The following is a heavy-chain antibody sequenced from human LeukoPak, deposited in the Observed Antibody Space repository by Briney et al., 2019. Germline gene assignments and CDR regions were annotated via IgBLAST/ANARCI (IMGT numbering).Heavy chain of an antibody. D-gene: IGHD4-17*01. Sequence: GGSLRLSCAASGFTFSDHYMDWVRQAPGKGLEWVGRIRNRANSYTTEYAASVKGRFTISRDDSKNSLYLRMNSLKTEDTAVYYCVRDPRDPGDPYYFDYWGQGTLVAVSS. J-gene: IGHJ4*02. V-gene: IGHV3-72*01. CDR3: VRDPRDPGDPYYFDY. CDR2: IRNRANSYTT. CDR1: GFTFSDHY.